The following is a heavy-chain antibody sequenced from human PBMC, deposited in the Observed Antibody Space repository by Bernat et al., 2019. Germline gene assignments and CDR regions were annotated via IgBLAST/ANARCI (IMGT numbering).Heavy chain of an antibody. Sequence: QVQLQESGPGLVTPSETLSLTCTVSGASITGYYCSWIRQPPGKGLEWIGYIYYSGTTNYNPSLKSRVTISVDTSKKQFSLKLSSVTAADTAVYYCAGLMWRHHGMDVWGQGTTVTVSS. D-gene: IGHD2-21*01. CDR1: GASITGYY. CDR2: IYYSGTT. J-gene: IGHJ6*02. V-gene: IGHV4-59*08. CDR3: AGLMWRHHGMDV.